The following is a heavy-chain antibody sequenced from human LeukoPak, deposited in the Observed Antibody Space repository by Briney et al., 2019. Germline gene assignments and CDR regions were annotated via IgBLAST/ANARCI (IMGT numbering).Heavy chain of an antibody. CDR2: INHSGST. V-gene: IGHV4-34*01. CDR3: ARVRDIVVVVAATPYYYMDV. D-gene: IGHD2-15*01. Sequence: KASETLSLTCAVYGGSFSGYYWSWIRQPPGKGLEWIGEINHSGSTNYNPSLKSRVTISVDTSKNQFSLKLSSVTAADTAVYYCARVRDIVVVVAATPYYYMDVWVKGTTVTVSS. J-gene: IGHJ6*03. CDR1: GGSFSGYY.